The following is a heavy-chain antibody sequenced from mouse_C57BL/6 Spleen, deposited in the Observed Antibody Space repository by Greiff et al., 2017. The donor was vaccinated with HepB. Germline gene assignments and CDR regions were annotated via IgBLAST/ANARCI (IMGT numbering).Heavy chain of an antibody. CDR2: IWGVGST. D-gene: IGHD2-5*01. V-gene: IGHV2-6*01. CDR3: ASVGYSNGGFAY. J-gene: IGHJ3*01. CDR1: GFSLTSYG. Sequence: VMLVESGPGLVAPSQSLSITCTVSGFSLTSYGVDWVRQSPGKGLEWLGVIWGVGSTNYNSALKSRLSISKDNSKSQVFLKMNSLQTDDTAMYYWASVGYSNGGFAYWGQGTLVTVSA.